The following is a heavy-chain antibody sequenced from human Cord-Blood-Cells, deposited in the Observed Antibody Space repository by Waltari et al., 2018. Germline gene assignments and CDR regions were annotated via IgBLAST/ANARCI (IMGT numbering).Heavy chain of an antibody. J-gene: IGHJ3*02. D-gene: IGHD2-21*02. Sequence: QVQLGQSGAEVKKPGSSGKGSCKGAGSPFSSYVLTGARQAPGQGLEWLGGIIPIFGTANYAQKFQGRVTITADESTSTAYMELSSLRSEDTAVYYCARVPGPCGGDCYDAFDIWGQGTMVTVSS. CDR2: IIPIFGTA. V-gene: IGHV1-69*01. CDR3: ARVPGPCGGDCYDAFDI. CDR1: GSPFSSYV.